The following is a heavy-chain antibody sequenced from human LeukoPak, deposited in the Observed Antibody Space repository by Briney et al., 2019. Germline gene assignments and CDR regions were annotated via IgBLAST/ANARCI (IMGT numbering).Heavy chain of an antibody. Sequence: PSETLSLTCTVSGGSISSYYWGWIRQPPGKGLEWIGYIYYSGSTNYNPSLKSRVTISVDTSKNQFSLKLSSVTAADTAVYYCARSDSSGWYLLRYFDLWGRGTLVTVSS. D-gene: IGHD6-19*01. V-gene: IGHV4-59*08. CDR2: IYYSGST. CDR3: ARSDSSGWYLLRYFDL. CDR1: GGSISSYY. J-gene: IGHJ2*01.